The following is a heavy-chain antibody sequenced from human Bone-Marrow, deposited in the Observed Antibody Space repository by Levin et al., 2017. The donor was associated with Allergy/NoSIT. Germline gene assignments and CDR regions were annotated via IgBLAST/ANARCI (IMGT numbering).Heavy chain of an antibody. Sequence: GGSLRLSCEASGFNFRSHWMHWVRQAPGTGRVWVSRIDFDGTITNYAASVRGRFTISRDNAKNTLYLQMHSLRPEDTALYYCTRNSWGIDYWGQGTQVTVSS. V-gene: IGHV3-74*01. CDR1: GFNFRSHW. CDR3: TRNSWGIDY. J-gene: IGHJ4*02. CDR2: IDFDGTIT. D-gene: IGHD3-16*01.